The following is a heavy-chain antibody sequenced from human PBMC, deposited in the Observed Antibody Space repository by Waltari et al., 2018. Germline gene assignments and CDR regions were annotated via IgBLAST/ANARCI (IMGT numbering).Heavy chain of an antibody. J-gene: IGHJ4*02. D-gene: IGHD1-26*01. CDR3: GLLSGGYYGDLDY. CDR1: GGTFSSYA. V-gene: IGHV1-69*05. Sequence: QVQLVQSGAEVKKPGSSVKVSCKASGGTFSSYAISWVRQATGQGLEWMGGNIPIFGKANYAQKVQGRVKNTKDESTGTAYNELSRLRSEDTGVYYCGLLSGGYYGDLDYWGQGTLVTVSS. CDR2: NIPIFGKA.